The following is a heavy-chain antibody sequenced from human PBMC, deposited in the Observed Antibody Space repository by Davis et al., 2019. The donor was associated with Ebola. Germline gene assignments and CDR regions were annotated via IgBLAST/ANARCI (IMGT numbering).Heavy chain of an antibody. CDR2: INAGNGNT. CDR3: AREMGEVYYYGMDV. J-gene: IGHJ6*02. Sequence: AASVKVSCKASGYTFTRYAMHWVRQAPGQRLEWMGWINAGNGNTKYSQKFQGRVTITRDTSASTAYMELSSLRSEDTAVYYCAREMGEVYYYGMDVWGQGTTVTVSS. D-gene: IGHD2-21*01. V-gene: IGHV1-3*01. CDR1: GYTFTRYA.